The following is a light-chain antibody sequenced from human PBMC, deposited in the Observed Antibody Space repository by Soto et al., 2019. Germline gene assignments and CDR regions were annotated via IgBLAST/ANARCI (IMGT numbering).Light chain of an antibody. V-gene: IGKV3-20*01. CDR2: GAS. CDR1: QSVSNNY. J-gene: IGKJ1*01. CDR3: QQYGSSGT. Sequence: EIVLTQSPGTLSLSPGERATLSCRASQSVSNNYLAWYQQKPGQAHRLLIYGASNRATGIPDRFSGSGSGTDFTLTISRLEHDYFTVYYCQQYGSSGTFGEGTKVEIK.